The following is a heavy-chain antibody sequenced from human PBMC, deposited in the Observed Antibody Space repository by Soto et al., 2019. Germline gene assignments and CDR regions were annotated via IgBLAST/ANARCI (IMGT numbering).Heavy chain of an antibody. CDR3: ARDPRVVGATPFDY. CDR1: GFTFSSYA. V-gene: IGHV3-30-3*01. J-gene: IGHJ4*02. Sequence: GGSLRLSCAASGFTFSSYAMHWVRQAPGKGLEWVAVISYDGSNKYYADSVKGRFTISRDNYKNTLYLQMNSLRAEDTAVYYCARDPRVVGATPFDYWGQGTLVTVSS. CDR2: ISYDGSNK. D-gene: IGHD1-26*01.